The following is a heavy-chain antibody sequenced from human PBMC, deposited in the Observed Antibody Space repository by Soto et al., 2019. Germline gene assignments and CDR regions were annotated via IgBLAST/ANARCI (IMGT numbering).Heavy chain of an antibody. D-gene: IGHD3-9*01. J-gene: IGHJ4*02. CDR1: GGSISTNNHY. Sequence: QLQLQESGPGLVKPSETLSLTCTVSGGSISTNNHYWGWIRQPPGKGLEWIGSIYYTGRTYDNPSLESRVTISVDTSKNQFSLKLTSVTAADTAVYYCGRHLGAYYDVLTGYRPGVFDYWGQGTVVTVSS. V-gene: IGHV4-39*01. CDR2: IYYTGRT. CDR3: GRHLGAYYDVLTGYRPGVFDY.